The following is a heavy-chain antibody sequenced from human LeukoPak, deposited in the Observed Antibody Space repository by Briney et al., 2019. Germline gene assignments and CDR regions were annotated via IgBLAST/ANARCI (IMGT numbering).Heavy chain of an antibody. Sequence: PSETLSLTCTVSGGSISSSSYYWGWIRQPPGKGLEWIGEINHSGSTNYNPSLKSRATISVDTSKNQFSLKLSSVTAADTAVYYCARVSIVATITYFAYWGQGTLVSVSS. CDR2: INHSGST. D-gene: IGHD5-12*01. J-gene: IGHJ4*02. V-gene: IGHV4-39*07. CDR3: ARVSIVATITYFAY. CDR1: GGSISSSSYY.